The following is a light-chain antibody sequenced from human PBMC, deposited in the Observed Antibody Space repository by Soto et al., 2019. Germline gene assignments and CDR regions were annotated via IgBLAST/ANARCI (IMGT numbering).Light chain of an antibody. J-gene: IGLJ2*01. CDR3: SSYAGNNNLV. CDR2: AVS. CDR1: SSDVAGYNY. Sequence: QSALTQPPSASGSPGQSVTISCTGTSSDVAGYNYVSWYQQHPGKAPKLMIYAVSKRPSGVPDRFSGSKSGNTASLTVSGLQAEDEADYYCSSYAGNNNLVFGGGTKLTVL. V-gene: IGLV2-8*01.